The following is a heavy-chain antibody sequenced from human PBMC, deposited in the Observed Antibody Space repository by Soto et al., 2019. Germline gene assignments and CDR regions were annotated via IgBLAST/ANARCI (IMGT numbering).Heavy chain of an antibody. V-gene: IGHV3-30*03. CDR1: GFTFSSYG. CDR3: ARGIAARPTLRSYYYYGMDV. D-gene: IGHD6-6*01. Sequence: GGSLRLSCAASGFTFSSYGMHWVRQAPGKGLEWVAVISYDGSNKYYADSVKGRFTISRDNSKNTLYLQMNSLRAEDTAVYYCARGIAARPTLRSYYYYGMDVWGQGTTVTVSS. J-gene: IGHJ6*02. CDR2: ISYDGSNK.